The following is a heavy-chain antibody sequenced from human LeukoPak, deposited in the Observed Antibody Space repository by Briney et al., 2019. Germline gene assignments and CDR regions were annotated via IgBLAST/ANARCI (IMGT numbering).Heavy chain of an antibody. CDR3: ARTAARRFDY. Sequence: ASVKVSCKASGYTFPSYFMHWVRQAPGQGLEWMGIINPTGGTTTYAQKFQGRVTMTRDTSTSTVYMELSSLRSDDTAVYYCARTAARRFDYWGQGTLVTVSS. CDR1: GYTFPSYF. CDR2: INPTGGTT. J-gene: IGHJ4*02. V-gene: IGHV1-46*01. D-gene: IGHD6-6*01.